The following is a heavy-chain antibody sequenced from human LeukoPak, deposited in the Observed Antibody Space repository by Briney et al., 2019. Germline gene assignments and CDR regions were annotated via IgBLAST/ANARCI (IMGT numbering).Heavy chain of an antibody. CDR3: ARHSSGSYYTY. CDR2: IKQDGSDK. CDR1: GFTFSSSW. J-gene: IGHJ4*02. Sequence: GGSLRLSCAASGFTFSSSWMSWVRQAPGKGLEWVGHIKQDGSDKYYVDSVKGRFTISRDNAKNSLYLQLNSLRVEDTAMYYCARHSSGSYYTYWGQGTLVTVSS. V-gene: IGHV3-7*01. D-gene: IGHD3-10*01.